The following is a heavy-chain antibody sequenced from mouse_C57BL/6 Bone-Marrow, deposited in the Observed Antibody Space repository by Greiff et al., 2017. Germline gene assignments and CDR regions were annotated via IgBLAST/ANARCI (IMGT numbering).Heavy chain of an antibody. CDR3: AREDYDDAMDY. J-gene: IGHJ4*01. CDR2: IYPGDGDT. Sequence: VQLQQSGPELVKPGASVKISCKASGYAFSSSWMNWVKQRPGKGLEWIGRIYPGDGDTNYNGKFKGKATLTADKSSSTAYMQLSSLTSEDSAVYFCAREDYDDAMDYWGQGTSVTVSS. D-gene: IGHD2-4*01. V-gene: IGHV1-82*01. CDR1: GYAFSSSW.